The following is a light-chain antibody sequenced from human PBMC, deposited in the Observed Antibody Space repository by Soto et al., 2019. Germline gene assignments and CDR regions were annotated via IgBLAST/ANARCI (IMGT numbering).Light chain of an antibody. CDR1: SGHSSYI. Sequence: QAVLTQSSSASASLGSSVKLTCTLSSGHSSYIIAWHQQQPGKAPRYLMKLEGNGNYNKASGVPDRFSGSSSGADRYLTISNLQSEDEADYYCETWDSNTHVLFGGGTKVTVL. CDR2: LEGNGNY. V-gene: IGLV4-60*03. CDR3: ETWDSNTHVL. J-gene: IGLJ2*01.